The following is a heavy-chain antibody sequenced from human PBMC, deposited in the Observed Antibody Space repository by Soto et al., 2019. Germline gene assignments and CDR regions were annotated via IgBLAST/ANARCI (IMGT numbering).Heavy chain of an antibody. J-gene: IGHJ4*02. D-gene: IGHD3-3*01. CDR1: GFTFDDYA. V-gene: IGHV3-9*01. CDR2: ISWNSGHI. Sequence: EVQLVESGGGLVQPDRSLRLSCAASGFTFDDYAMHWVRQAPGKGLEWVSGISWNSGHIGYADSVKGRFTISRDNAKNLLYLHMSGLRVEDTALYYCARDRGHVEWLPRQIDYWGQGTTVTVSS. CDR3: ARDRGHVEWLPRQIDY.